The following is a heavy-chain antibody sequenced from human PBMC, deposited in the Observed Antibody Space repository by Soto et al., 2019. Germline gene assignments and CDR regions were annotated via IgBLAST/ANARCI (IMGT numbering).Heavy chain of an antibody. J-gene: IGHJ4*02. D-gene: IGHD2-2*01. Sequence: SETLSLTCTVSGGSISSYYWSWIRQPPGKGLEWIGYIYYSGSTYYAESVKGRFTISRDNSKNTLNLQMNALRVEDTAVYYCARGPHVGISTSWGQGTLVTVSS. CDR2: IYYSGST. V-gene: IGHV4-59*12. CDR3: ARGPHVGISTS. CDR1: GGSISSYY.